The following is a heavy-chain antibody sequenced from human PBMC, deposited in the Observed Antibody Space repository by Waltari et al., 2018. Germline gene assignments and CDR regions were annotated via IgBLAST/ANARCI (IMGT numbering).Heavy chain of an antibody. D-gene: IGHD4-17*01. J-gene: IGHJ4*02. CDR3: AKLYGGPRSY. V-gene: IGHV3-23*04. Sequence: EVQLVESGGGLVQLGGSLRLYCAASGFTFRSYAMSWVRQAQGKGLEWVSAISGSGGSTYYADSVKGRFTISRDNSKNTLYLQMNSLRAEDTAVYYCAKLYGGPRSYWGQGTLVTVSS. CDR2: ISGSGGST. CDR1: GFTFRSYA.